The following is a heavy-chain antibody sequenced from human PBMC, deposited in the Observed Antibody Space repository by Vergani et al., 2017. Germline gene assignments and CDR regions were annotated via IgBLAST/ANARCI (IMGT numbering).Heavy chain of an antibody. D-gene: IGHD3-22*01. CDR1: GFAFSTFG. CDR3: ANESYYYDGSGYS. V-gene: IGHV3-30*02. Sequence: VQLVESGGGLVQPGRSLSLSCAASGFAFSTFGMHWVRQAPGRGLEWVAFIRYDGSDKYYADSVKGRFTISRDNSKNTLYLQMNSLRVGDTAVYYCANESYYYDGSGYSWCQGSMVVVAS. CDR2: IRYDGSDK. J-gene: IGHJ4*02.